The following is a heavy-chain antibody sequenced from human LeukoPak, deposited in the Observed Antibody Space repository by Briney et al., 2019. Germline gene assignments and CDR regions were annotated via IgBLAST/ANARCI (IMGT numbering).Heavy chain of an antibody. J-gene: IGHJ2*01. CDR1: GFSLSTSGVG. CDR2: IYWDDDK. CDR3: AQTPAGYNYWYFDL. Sequence: SGPTLVNPTQTLTLTCTFSGFSLSTSGVGVGWIRQPPGKALEWLALIYWDDDKRYSPSLKSRLTITKDTSKNQVVLTMTNMDPVDTATFYCAQTPAGYNYWYFDLWGRGTLVTVSS. D-gene: IGHD3-9*01. V-gene: IGHV2-5*02.